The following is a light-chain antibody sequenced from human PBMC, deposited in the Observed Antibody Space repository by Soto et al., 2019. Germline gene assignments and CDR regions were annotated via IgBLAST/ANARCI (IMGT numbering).Light chain of an antibody. V-gene: IGKV1-33*01. CDR2: DAS. CDR1: QDISKY. J-gene: IGKJ4*01. CDR3: RQYDNLLT. Sequence: DIQMTQSPSSLSASVGARVTITCQASQDISKYLNWYQEKPGKAPKLLIYDASNLETGVPSRFSGSGSGTDFTFTIRSLQPVDSAINYCRQYDNLLTGVVGTKVEIK.